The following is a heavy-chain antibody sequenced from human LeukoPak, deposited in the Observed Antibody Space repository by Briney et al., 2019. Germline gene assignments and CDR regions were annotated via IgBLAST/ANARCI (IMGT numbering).Heavy chain of an antibody. CDR1: GYTFTGYY. CDR2: INPSSGGT. J-gene: IGHJ4*02. D-gene: IGHD3-22*01. Sequence: ASAKVSCKASGYTFTGYYMHWVRQAPREGLEWMGWINPSSGGTDYAQRFQGKVTLTRDTSISTAYIELSRLRSDDTAVYYCARDYYENSGYFSDYWGQGTLVTVSS. CDR3: ARDYYENSGYFSDY. V-gene: IGHV1-2*02.